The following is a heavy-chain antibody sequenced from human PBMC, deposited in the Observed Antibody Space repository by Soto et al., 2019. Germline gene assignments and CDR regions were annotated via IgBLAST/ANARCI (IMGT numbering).Heavy chain of an antibody. J-gene: IGHJ4*02. CDR2: ISSTTNYI. V-gene: IGHV3-21*01. Sequence: GSLRLSCAASGFTLTRYSMNGVRQAPGKGLEWVSSISSTTNYIYYADSMKGRFTVSRDNAKNSVYLEMNSLSAEDTAVYYCARESEDLTSNFDYWGQGTLVTVSS. CDR1: GFTLTRYS. CDR3: ARESEDLTSNFDY.